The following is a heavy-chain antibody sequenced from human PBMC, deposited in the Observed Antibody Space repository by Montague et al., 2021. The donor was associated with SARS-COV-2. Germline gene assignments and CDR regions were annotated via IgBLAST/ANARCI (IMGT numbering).Heavy chain of an antibody. D-gene: IGHD3-10*01. V-gene: IGHV4-59*01. CDR3: ATTPGRFGEFHFDY. Sequence: SETLSLTCTVSGGSITNCFWNWIRQPPGKRLEWLGYIHSSGSTKYNPSLKSRVTISVDTSKSQFSLKLGSVTAADTAVYYCATTPGRFGEFHFDYWGQGTLVTVSP. CDR1: GGSITNCF. J-gene: IGHJ4*02. CDR2: IHSSGST.